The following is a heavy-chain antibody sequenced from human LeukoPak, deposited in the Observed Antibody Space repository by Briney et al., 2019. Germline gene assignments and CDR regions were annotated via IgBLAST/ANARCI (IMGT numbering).Heavy chain of an antibody. Sequence: GGSLRLSCAASGFTFSGYGMHWVRQAPGKGLEWVAMIYYDGSNKYYADSVKGRFTISRDNSKNTVYLQMNSLRAEDTAVYFCARMGGDLGGKILENWGQGTLVTVSS. CDR3: ARMGGDLGGKILEN. D-gene: IGHD3-3*01. V-gene: IGHV3-33*01. J-gene: IGHJ4*02. CDR1: GFTFSGYG. CDR2: IYYDGSNK.